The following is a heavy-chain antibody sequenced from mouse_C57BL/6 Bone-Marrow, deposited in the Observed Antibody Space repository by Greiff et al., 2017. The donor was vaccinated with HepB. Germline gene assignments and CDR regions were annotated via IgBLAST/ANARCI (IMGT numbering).Heavy chain of an antibody. V-gene: IGHV1-18*01. D-gene: IGHD2-3*01. CDR3: ARRDDGYYFDY. Sequence: VQLQQSGPELVKPGASVKLPCKASGYTFTDYNMDWVTQSHGTSLERIGNINPNNGGTIYNQKFKGKATLTVDKSSSTAYMELRSLTSEDTAVYYCARRDDGYYFDYWGQGTTLTVSS. CDR2: INPNNGGT. J-gene: IGHJ2*01. CDR1: GYTFTDYN.